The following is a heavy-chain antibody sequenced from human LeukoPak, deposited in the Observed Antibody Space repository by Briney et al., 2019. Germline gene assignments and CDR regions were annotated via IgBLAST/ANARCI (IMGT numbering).Heavy chain of an antibody. CDR1: GYTFTSYY. CDR3: ARGNFYDNKGYSPELRY. CDR2: SDPNSGAT. V-gene: IGHV1-2*02. D-gene: IGHD3-10*01. Sequence: ASVQVSCKTSGYTFTSYYIHWLRQAPGQRFEWMGWSDPNSGATKYEHFQGRVTMTRDTSISTAYMELSRLTSDDTAVYYCARGNFYDNKGYSPELRYWGQGTLVTVSS. J-gene: IGHJ4*02.